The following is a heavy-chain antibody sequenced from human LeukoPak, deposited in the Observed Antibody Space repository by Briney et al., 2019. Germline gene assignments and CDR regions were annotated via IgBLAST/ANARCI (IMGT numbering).Heavy chain of an antibody. CDR2: FYPGDSDT. V-gene: IGHV5-51*01. J-gene: IGHJ4*02. D-gene: IGHD6-19*01. CDR3: ASGTLRTQWFDY. Sequence: GESLKISCKGSGYSLTSYWIGWVRQMPGRGLEWMGIFYPGDSDTRYSPSFQGQVTISADTSISTAYLQWSSLKASDSAMYYCASGTLRTQWFDYWGQGTLVTVSS. CDR1: GYSLTSYW.